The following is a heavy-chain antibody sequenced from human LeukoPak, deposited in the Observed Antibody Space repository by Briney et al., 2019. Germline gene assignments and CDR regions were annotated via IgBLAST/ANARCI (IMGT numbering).Heavy chain of an antibody. CDR1: VYTFTTYD. V-gene: IGHV1-8*01. D-gene: IGHD5-18*01. CDR2: MNPNSGNT. CDR3: ARRNTAMVAGLDY. Sequence: GASVKVSCKASVYTFTTYDINWVRRATGQGLEWMGWMNPNSGNTGYAQKFQGRVTMTRNTSISTAFMELSGLRSEDTAVYFCARRNTAMVAGLDYWGQGSLVTVSS. J-gene: IGHJ4*02.